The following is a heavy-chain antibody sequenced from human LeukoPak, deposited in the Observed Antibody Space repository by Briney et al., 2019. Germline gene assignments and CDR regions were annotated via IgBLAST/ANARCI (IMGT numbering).Heavy chain of an antibody. CDR1: GGTFSSYA. V-gene: IGHV1-69*05. D-gene: IGHD4-11*01. CDR3: ARDVKGDYSNYLFDY. Sequence: ASVKVSXKASGGTFSSYAISWVRQAPGQGLEWMGRIIPIFGTANYAQKFQGRVTITTDESTSTAYMELSSLRSEDTAVYYCARDVKGDYSNYLFDYWGQGTLVTVSS. J-gene: IGHJ4*02. CDR2: IIPIFGTA.